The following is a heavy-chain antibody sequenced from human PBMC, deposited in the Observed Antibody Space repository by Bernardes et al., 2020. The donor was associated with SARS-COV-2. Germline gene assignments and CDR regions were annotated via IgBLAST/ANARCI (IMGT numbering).Heavy chain of an antibody. Sequence: GGSLRLSCAASGFTFRGYWMHWVRQAPGKGLVWVSRISGDGSSLNYADSVKGRFTISRDNAKNTLYLQMNSLRAEDTAVYYCARINGDYGYWGQGTLVTVSS. V-gene: IGHV3-74*01. CDR2: ISGDGSSL. CDR3: ARINGDYGY. D-gene: IGHD4-17*01. J-gene: IGHJ4*02. CDR1: GFTFRGYW.